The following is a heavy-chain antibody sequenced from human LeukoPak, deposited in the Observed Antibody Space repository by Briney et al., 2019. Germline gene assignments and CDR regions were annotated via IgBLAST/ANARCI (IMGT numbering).Heavy chain of an antibody. D-gene: IGHD3-10*02. Sequence: GGSLRLSCAASGFTFSSYWMNWVRQAPGKGLEGVANIKQDGSEKYYVDSVKGRFTISRDNAKNSLYLQMNSLRAEDTAVYYCAREVYVRGGFPTYYYYYMDVWGKGTTVTVSS. CDR2: IKQDGSEK. CDR3: AREVYVRGGFPTYYYYYMDV. J-gene: IGHJ6*03. V-gene: IGHV3-7*01. CDR1: GFTFSSYW.